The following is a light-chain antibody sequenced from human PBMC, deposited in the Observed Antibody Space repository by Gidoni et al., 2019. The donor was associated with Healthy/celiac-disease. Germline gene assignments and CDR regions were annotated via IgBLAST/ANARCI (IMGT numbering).Light chain of an antibody. Sequence: DIVMTPSPDSLAVSLGERAPINCKSSQSVLYSSNNKNYLAWYQQKPGQPPKLLIYGASTRESGVPDRFSGSGSGTDVTLTISSLQAEDVAVYYCQQYYSTPYTFGQGTKLEIK. J-gene: IGKJ2*01. CDR1: QSVLYSSNNKNY. CDR3: QQYYSTPYT. CDR2: GAS. V-gene: IGKV4-1*01.